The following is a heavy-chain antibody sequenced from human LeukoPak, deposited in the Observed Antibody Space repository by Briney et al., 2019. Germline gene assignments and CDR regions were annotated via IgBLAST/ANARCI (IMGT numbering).Heavy chain of an antibody. V-gene: IGHV3-74*01. CDR2: IRSDGSST. CDR1: GFTFSSYW. J-gene: IGHJ4*02. Sequence: GGSLRLSCAASGFTFSSYWMHWIRQAPGKGPVWVARIRSDGSSTDYADSVKGRFTISRDNAKNTLYLQMNSLRAEDTAVYYCAREQGYYSVPGYWGQGTLVTVSS. CDR3: AREQGYYSVPGY. D-gene: IGHD3-22*01.